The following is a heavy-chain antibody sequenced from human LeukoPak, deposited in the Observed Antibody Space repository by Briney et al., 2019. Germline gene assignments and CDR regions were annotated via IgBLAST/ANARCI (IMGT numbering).Heavy chain of an antibody. Sequence: GGSLRLSYAASGFTFSGSAMHWVRQAPGKGLEWVGRIRSKANSYATAYAASVKGRFTISRDDSKNTAYLQMNSLKTEDTAVYYCTRRNYGSGSYSDYFDYWGQGTLVTVSS. J-gene: IGHJ4*02. CDR2: IRSKANSYAT. D-gene: IGHD3-10*01. V-gene: IGHV3-73*01. CDR1: GFTFSGSA. CDR3: TRRNYGSGSYSDYFDY.